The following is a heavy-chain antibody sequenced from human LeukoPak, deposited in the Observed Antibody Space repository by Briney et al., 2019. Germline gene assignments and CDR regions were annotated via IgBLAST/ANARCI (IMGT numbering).Heavy chain of an antibody. CDR2: INTNSGNP. V-gene: IGHV7-4-1*02. D-gene: IGHD6-13*01. J-gene: IGHJ4*02. CDR1: GFTLTNYA. Sequence: ASVKVSCKASGFTLTNYAMNWVRQAPGQGLEWMGWINTNSGNPTYAQGFTGRFVFSVKSSVSTTYLQISSLKAEDTAVYYCAKDVRRLGIASSGFDYWGQGSLVTVSS. CDR3: AKDVRRLGIASSGFDY.